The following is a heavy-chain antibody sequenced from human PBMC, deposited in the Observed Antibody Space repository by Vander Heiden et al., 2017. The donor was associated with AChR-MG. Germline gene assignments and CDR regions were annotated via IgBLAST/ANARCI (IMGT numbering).Heavy chain of an antibody. D-gene: IGHD2-2*01. CDR1: GGSISSGDYY. Sequence: QVQLQESGPGLVKPSQTLSLTCTVSGGSISSGDYYWNWIRQPPGKGLEWIGYIYYSGSTYYNPSLKNRVTISVETSKNQFSLKLSSVTAADTAVYYCARDTPPIDCSSTSCYGGLDYWGQGTLVTVSS. V-gene: IGHV4-30-4*01. J-gene: IGHJ4*02. CDR3: ARDTPPIDCSSTSCYGGLDY. CDR2: IYYSGST.